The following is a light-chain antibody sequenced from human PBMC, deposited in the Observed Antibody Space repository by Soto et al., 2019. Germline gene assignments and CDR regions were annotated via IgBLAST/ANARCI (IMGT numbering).Light chain of an antibody. J-gene: IGLJ2*01. Sequence: QSVLTQPASVSGSPGQSITISCTGTSSDVGGYNYVSWYQQHPGKAPKLLIYEVSNRPSGVSNRFSGSKSGNTASLTISGLQAEDEADYYCCSFALRSTLIFGGGTKLTVL. V-gene: IGLV2-14*01. CDR1: SSDVGGYNY. CDR2: EVS. CDR3: CSFALRSTLI.